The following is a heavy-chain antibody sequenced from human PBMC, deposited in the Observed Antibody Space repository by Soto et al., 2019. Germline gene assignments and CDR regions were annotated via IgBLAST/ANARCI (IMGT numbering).Heavy chain of an antibody. V-gene: IGHV1-3*01. CDR3: ARDALHSSGYYYDY. J-gene: IGHJ4*02. CDR2: INAGNGNT. CDR1: GYTFTSYA. Sequence: QVQLVQSGAEVKKPGAPVKVSCKASGYTFTSYAMHWVRQAPGQRLEWMGWINAGNGNTKYSQKFQGRVTITRDTSASTAYMERSSLRSEDTAVYYCARDALHSSGYYYDYWGQGTLVTVSS. D-gene: IGHD3-22*01.